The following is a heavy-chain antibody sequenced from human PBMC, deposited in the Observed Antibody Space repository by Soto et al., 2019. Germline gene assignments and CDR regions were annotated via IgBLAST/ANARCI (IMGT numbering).Heavy chain of an antibody. J-gene: IGHJ5*02. CDR2: INPSGGST. CDR3: ARDPKYYYDSSGSLPPVDP. V-gene: IGHV1-46*01. D-gene: IGHD3-22*01. CDR1: GYTFTSYY. Sequence: KVSCKASGYTFTSYYMHWVRQAPGQGLEWMGIINPSGGSTSYAQKFQGRVTMTRDTSTSTVYMELSSLRSEDTAVYYCARDPKYYYDSSGSLPPVDPWGQGTLVTVSS.